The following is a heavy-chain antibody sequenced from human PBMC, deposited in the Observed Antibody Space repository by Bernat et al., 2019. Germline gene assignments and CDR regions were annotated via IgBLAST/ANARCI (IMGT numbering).Heavy chain of an antibody. Sequence: EVQLLESGGGLVQPGGSLRPSCAASGFTFSSYAMSWVRQAPGKGLEWVSAISGSGGSTYYADSGKGEFTFSSDNPKNTLYLQRNSLRAGDTAVYYCAKDDWGGDYGALDIGGKGTRVTVSS. CDR2: ISGSGGST. CDR3: AKDDWGGDYGALDI. D-gene: IGHD3-16*01. CDR1: GFTFSSYA. J-gene: IGHJ3*02. V-gene: IGHV3-23*01.